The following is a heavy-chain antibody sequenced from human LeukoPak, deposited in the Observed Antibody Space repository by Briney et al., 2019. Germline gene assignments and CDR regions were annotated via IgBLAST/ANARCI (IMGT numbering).Heavy chain of an antibody. Sequence: GESLKISCKASGYSFTSYWIAWVRQMPGKGLEWKGIIYPDDSDTRYSPSFQGQVTISADKSISTAYMQWSSLKASDTAMYYCARQVSSSGWFDHWGQGTLGTVSS. CDR2: IYPDDSDT. D-gene: IGHD6-6*01. J-gene: IGHJ5*02. CDR3: ARQVSSSGWFDH. CDR1: GYSFTSYW. V-gene: IGHV5-51*01.